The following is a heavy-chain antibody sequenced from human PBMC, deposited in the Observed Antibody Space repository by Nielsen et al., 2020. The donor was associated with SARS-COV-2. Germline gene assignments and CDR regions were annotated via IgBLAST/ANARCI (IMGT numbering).Heavy chain of an antibody. CDR2: IYYGDNT. J-gene: IGHJ4*02. V-gene: IGHV4-39*07. Sequence: SETLSLTCTVSGGSIISSNHYWGWIRQPPGKGLEWIGYIYYGDNTYYIPSLKTYYNPSLKSRVTISVDTSKSQFSLNLTSVTAADTAVYYCARGSQWLVPDYWGQGTLVTVSS. CDR1: GGSIISSNHY. D-gene: IGHD6-19*01. CDR3: ARGSQWLVPDY.